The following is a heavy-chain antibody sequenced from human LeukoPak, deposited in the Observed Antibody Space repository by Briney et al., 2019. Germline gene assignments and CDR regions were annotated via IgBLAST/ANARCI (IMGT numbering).Heavy chain of an antibody. D-gene: IGHD5-18*01. CDR1: GFTFSSYG. CDR2: IWYDGSNK. J-gene: IGHJ4*02. V-gene: IGHV3-33*01. Sequence: PGGSLRLSCAASGFTFSSYGMHWVRQAPGKGLEWVAVIWYDGSNKYYADSVKGRFTISRDNSKNTLYLQMNSLRAEDTAVYYCARDQAGGYSYGYDYFDHWGQGTLVTVSS. CDR3: ARDQAGGYSYGYDYFDH.